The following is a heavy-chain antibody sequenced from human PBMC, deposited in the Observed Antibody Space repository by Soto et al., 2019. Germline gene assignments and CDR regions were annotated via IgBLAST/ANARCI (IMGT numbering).Heavy chain of an antibody. CDR1: GFTFSSYA. CDR2: ISGSGGST. J-gene: IGHJ4*02. Sequence: EVQLLESGGGLVQPGGSLRLSCAASGFTFSSYAMTWVRQAPGKGLEWVSGISGSGGSTYYADSVKGRFTISRDNSKNTLYLQMNSRRAEDTAVYYCAKRYCSGGSCYYFDHWGQGTLVTVSS. CDR3: AKRYCSGGSCYYFDH. V-gene: IGHV3-23*01. D-gene: IGHD2-15*01.